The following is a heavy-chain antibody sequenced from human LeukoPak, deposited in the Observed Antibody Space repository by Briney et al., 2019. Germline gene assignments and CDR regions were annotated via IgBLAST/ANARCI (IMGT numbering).Heavy chain of an antibody. Sequence: ASVKVSCKASGYTFTSYGISWVRQAPGQGLEWMGWISAYNGNTNYAQKFQGRVTMTRNTSISTAYMELSSLRSEDTAVYYCARAKRYCSGGSCQYYFDYWGQGTLVTVSS. V-gene: IGHV1-18*01. CDR2: ISAYNGNT. CDR3: ARAKRYCSGGSCQYYFDY. CDR1: GYTFTSYG. D-gene: IGHD2-15*01. J-gene: IGHJ4*02.